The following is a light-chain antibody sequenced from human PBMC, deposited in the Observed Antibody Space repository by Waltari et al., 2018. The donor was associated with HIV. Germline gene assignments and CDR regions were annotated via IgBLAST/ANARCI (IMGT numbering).Light chain of an antibody. CDR1: SSNIGPGYD. V-gene: IGLV1-40*01. CDR3: QSYDSSLSDSRV. J-gene: IGLJ3*02. CDR2: GNS. Sequence: QSVLTQPPSVSGAPGQRVTISCTGSSSNIGPGYDVHWYQQLPGTAPKLLIYGNSNRPSGVPYRFSGSKSGTSASLAITGLQAEDEADYYCQSYDSSLSDSRVFGGGTKLTVL.